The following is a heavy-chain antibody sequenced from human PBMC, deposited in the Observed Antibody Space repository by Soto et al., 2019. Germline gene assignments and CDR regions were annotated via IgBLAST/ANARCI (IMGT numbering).Heavy chain of an antibody. V-gene: IGHV3-23*01. J-gene: IGHJ5*02. Sequence: GGSLRLSCAASGFTFSSYAMSWVRQAPGKGLEWVSAISGSGGSTYYADSVKGRFTISRDNSKNTLYLQMNSLRAEDTAVYYCAAKESPKYYDFWSGYRNWFDPWGQGTLVTVSS. CDR1: GFTFSSYA. CDR2: ISGSGGST. D-gene: IGHD3-3*01. CDR3: AAKESPKYYDFWSGYRNWFDP.